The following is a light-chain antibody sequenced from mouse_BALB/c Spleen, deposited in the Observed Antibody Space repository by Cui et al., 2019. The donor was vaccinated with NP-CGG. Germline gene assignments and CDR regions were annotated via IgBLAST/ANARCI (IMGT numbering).Light chain of an antibody. CDR3: ALWYGNHWV. Sequence: QAVVTQESALTTSPGEAITLTCRSSTGTVTTTNYANWVQEKPDHLFTGLIGGTNNRTPGVPARFSGSLIRDKSALTISGAQTEDEAIYFCALWYGNHWVFGGGTKLTVL. CDR2: GTN. V-gene: IGLV1*01. CDR1: TGTVTTTNY. J-gene: IGLJ1*01.